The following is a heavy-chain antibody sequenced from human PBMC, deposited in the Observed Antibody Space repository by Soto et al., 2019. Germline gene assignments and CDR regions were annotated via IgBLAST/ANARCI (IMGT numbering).Heavy chain of an antibody. Sequence: SETLSVTWTVSGGSISSYYWSWILQPPGKGLEWIGYIYDSGSTDYNPSLKSRVTISVDTSKNQFSLKLSSVTAADTAVYYCARDRGSGSPWYYFDSWGQGTLVTVSS. CDR2: IYDSGST. J-gene: IGHJ4*02. D-gene: IGHD6-25*01. CDR3: ARDRGSGSPWYYFDS. V-gene: IGHV4-59*01. CDR1: GGSISSYY.